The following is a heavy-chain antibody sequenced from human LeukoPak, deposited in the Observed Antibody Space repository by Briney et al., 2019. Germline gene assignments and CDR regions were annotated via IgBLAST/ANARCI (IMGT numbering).Heavy chain of an antibody. CDR3: ARDRFATMLVDF. D-gene: IGHD2-8*01. V-gene: IGHV3-7*01. J-gene: IGHJ4*02. CDR2: IKEDGSEK. CDR1: GFNFSYYW. Sequence: GGALKPSCAAFGFNFSYYWKNWGRQGPGKGLGWVASIKEDGSEKHYVDSVRGRFTIFRDSAKNSLYLQMNSLRAEDTAVYYCARDRFATMLVDFWGQGNLVTVSS.